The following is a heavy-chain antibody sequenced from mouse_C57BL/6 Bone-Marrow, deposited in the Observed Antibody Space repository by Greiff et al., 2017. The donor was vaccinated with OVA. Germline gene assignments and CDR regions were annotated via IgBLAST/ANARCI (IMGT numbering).Heavy chain of an antibody. D-gene: IGHD2-2*01. CDR1: GYTFTSYW. CDR2: IDPSDSYT. CDR3: ARDEIWFYFDY. Sequence: QVQLKQPGAELVMPGASVKLSCKASGYTFTSYWMHWVKQRPGQGLEWIGEIDPSDSYTNYNQKFKGKSTLTVDKSSSTAYMQLRSLTSEDSAVYYCARDEIWFYFDYWGQGTTLTVSS. V-gene: IGHV1-69*01. J-gene: IGHJ2*01.